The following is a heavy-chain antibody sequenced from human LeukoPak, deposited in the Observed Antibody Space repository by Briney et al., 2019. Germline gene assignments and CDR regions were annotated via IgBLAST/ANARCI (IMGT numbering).Heavy chain of an antibody. CDR2: IIPIFGTT. CDR3: ARSRFPYYRLSGADYYYMDV. J-gene: IGHJ6*03. V-gene: IGHV1-69*06. CDR1: GGTFSSYT. Sequence: SVKVSCKASGGTFSSYTISWVRQAPGQGLEWMGGIIPIFGTTNYAQKFQGRVTITADKSTTTTYMQLSSLRSEDTAVYYCARSRFPYYRLSGADYYYMDVWAKGTTVTISS. D-gene: IGHD3-10*01.